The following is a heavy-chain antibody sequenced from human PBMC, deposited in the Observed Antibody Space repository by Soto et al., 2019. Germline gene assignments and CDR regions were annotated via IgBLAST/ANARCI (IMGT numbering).Heavy chain of an antibody. Sequence: EVQLLESGGGLAQPGGSLGLSCAASGFSFRINVLIWVRRPQGQGLDWVSGITGSGRDAYYAETVKGRFSISRENSKNKVFLQMNSLRAEETAQYYCSKNGLDTSPSAIDSWGPGTLVTVSS. D-gene: IGHD2-8*01. CDR2: ITGSGRDA. CDR1: GFSFRINV. V-gene: IGHV3-23*01. CDR3: SKNGLDTSPSAIDS. J-gene: IGHJ4*02.